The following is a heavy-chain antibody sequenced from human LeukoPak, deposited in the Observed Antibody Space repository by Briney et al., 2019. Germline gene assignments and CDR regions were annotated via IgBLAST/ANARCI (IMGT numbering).Heavy chain of an antibody. V-gene: IGHV3-23*01. D-gene: IGHD3-10*01. J-gene: IGHJ4*02. Sequence: PGGSLRLSCAASGFTFSSYWMSWVRQAPGKGLEWVSATSGSGVTTHYADSVKGRFTISRDNSKNTLYLQMNSLRAEDTAVYYCAKGYGSGNYYSDNWGQGTLVTVSS. CDR3: AKGYGSGNYYSDN. CDR1: GFTFSSYW. CDR2: TSGSGVTT.